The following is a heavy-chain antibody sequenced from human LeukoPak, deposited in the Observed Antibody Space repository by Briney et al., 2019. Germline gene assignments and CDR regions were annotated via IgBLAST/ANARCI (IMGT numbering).Heavy chain of an antibody. V-gene: IGHV1-69*05. CDR1: GGTFSSYA. CDR2: IIPIFGTA. Sequence: SVKVSCKASGGTFSSYAISWVRQAPGQGLEWMGGIIPIFGTANYAQKFQGRVTITTDESTSTAYMELSSLRSEDTAVYYCARVTSGSYSLKSYYFDYWGQGTLVTVSS. CDR3: ARVTSGSYSLKSYYFDY. D-gene: IGHD1-26*01. J-gene: IGHJ4*02.